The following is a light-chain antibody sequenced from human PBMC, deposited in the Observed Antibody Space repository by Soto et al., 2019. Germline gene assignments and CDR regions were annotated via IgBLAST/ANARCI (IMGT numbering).Light chain of an antibody. J-gene: IGKJ4*01. V-gene: IGKV3-11*01. CDR3: QQRSNWPQIT. Sequence: EIVLTQSPATLSLSPGERATLSCRASQSVSKYLAWYQQEPGQAPRLLIHDASNRATGIPARFSGSGSGTDITLTISSLEPEDFGVYYRQQRSNWPQITFGGGTKVEIK. CDR2: DAS. CDR1: QSVSKY.